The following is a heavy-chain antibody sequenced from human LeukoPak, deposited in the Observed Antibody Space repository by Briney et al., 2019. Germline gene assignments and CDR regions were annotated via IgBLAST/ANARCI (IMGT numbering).Heavy chain of an antibody. D-gene: IGHD3-22*01. CDR1: GFTFDDYA. J-gene: IGHJ4*01. V-gene: IGHV3-9*01. CDR2: ISWNSGSI. CDR3: EKGWHYYDRRGAAFDY. Sequence: GGSLRLSCAASGFTFDDYAMHWVRQAPGKGLEWVSGISWNSGSIGYADSVKGRFTISRDNAKNSLYLQMNSLRAEDTALYYCEKGWHYYDRRGAAFDYGAKEPLVTFPS.